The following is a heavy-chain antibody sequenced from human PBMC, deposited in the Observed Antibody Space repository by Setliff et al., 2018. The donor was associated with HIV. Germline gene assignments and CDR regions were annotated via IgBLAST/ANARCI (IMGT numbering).Heavy chain of an antibody. CDR2: IKEDGTET. D-gene: IGHD3-16*01. J-gene: IGHJ4*02. V-gene: IGHV3-7*01. Sequence: SCAASGFTFTAYWMTWVRQAPGKGLEWVANIKEDGTETYYVDSVKGRFTISRDNRKDLLFLQMNSLKDEDTAVYYCARDATRGGDFDYWGQGTLVTVS. CDR1: GFTFTAYW. CDR3: ARDATRGGDFDY.